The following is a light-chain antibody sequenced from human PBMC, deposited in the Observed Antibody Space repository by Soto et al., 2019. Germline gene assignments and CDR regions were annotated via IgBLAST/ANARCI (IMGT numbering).Light chain of an antibody. V-gene: IGLV2-14*01. CDR1: SSDVGGYNY. CDR3: SSYTSSTTWV. Sequence: QSALTQPASVSGSPGQSTTISCTGTSSDVGGYNYVSWYQQHPGKAPKLIIYDVSNRPSGVSNRFSDSKSGNTASLTISGLQAEDEADYYCSSYTSSTTWVFGGGTKLTVL. J-gene: IGLJ3*02. CDR2: DVS.